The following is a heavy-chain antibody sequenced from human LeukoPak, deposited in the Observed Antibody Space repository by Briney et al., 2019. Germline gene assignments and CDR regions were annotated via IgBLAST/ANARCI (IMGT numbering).Heavy chain of an antibody. V-gene: IGHV3-7*01. Sequence: GGSLRLSCAAAGFTFSGYWMMWVRQTPGKGLEWVANIKQDGSVKQYVDSVKGRFTISRDNAKNSLYLQMDSLRAEDTAVYYCARDTLGEGEDANYAVYYFDYWGQGTPVTVSS. CDR3: ARDTLGEGEDANYAVYYFDY. CDR1: GFTFSGYW. D-gene: IGHD4/OR15-4a*01. J-gene: IGHJ4*02. CDR2: IKQDGSVK.